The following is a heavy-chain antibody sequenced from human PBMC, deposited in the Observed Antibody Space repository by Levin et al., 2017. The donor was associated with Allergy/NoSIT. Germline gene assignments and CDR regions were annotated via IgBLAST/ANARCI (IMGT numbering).Heavy chain of an antibody. Sequence: PGGSLRLSCAASGFTFSSYGMHWVRQAPGKGLEWVAVISYDGSNKYYADSVKGRFTISRDNSKNTLYLQMNSLRAEDTAVYYCAKEYSGYENGYYGMDVWGQGTTVTVSS. D-gene: IGHD5-12*01. CDR3: AKEYSGYENGYYGMDV. CDR1: GFTFSSYG. CDR2: ISYDGSNK. V-gene: IGHV3-30*18. J-gene: IGHJ6*02.